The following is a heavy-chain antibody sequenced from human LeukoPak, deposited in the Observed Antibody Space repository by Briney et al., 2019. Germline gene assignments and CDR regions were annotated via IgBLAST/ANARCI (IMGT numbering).Heavy chain of an antibody. J-gene: IGHJ3*02. CDR2: ISAYNGNT. CDR1: GYTFTSYG. Sequence: VSVTVSCKASGYTFTSYGISWVRQAPGQGLEWMGWISAYNGNTNYAQKLQGRVTMTTDTSTSTAYMELRSLRSDDTAVYYCATDLFTIFGVVIRNAFDIWGQGTMVTVSS. D-gene: IGHD3-3*01. V-gene: IGHV1-18*01. CDR3: ATDLFTIFGVVIRNAFDI.